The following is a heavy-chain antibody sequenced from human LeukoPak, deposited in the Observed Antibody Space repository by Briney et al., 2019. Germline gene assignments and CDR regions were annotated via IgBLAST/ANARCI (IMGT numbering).Heavy chain of an antibody. CDR2: IYTSGST. Sequence: PSETLSLTCTVSGGSISSGSYYWSWIRQPAGKGLEWIGRIYTSGSTNYNPSLKSRVTISVDTSKNQFSLKLSSVTAADTAVYYCARDGVVGATKESYYYMDVWGKGTTVTVSS. CDR3: ARDGVVGATKESYYYMDV. D-gene: IGHD1-26*01. CDR1: GGSISSGSYY. V-gene: IGHV4-61*02. J-gene: IGHJ6*03.